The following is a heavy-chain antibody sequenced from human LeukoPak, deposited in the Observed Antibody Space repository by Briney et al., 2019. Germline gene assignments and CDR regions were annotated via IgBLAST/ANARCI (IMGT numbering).Heavy chain of an antibody. D-gene: IGHD3-10*01. CDR2: INAGNGNT. Sequence: ASVKVSCKASGYTFTSYAMHWVRQAPGQRLEWMGWINAGNGNTKYSQKFQGRVTITRDTSASTAYMGLSSLRSEDTAVYYCARDPELTYYYGSGSYRSTQDDYWGQGTLVTVSS. J-gene: IGHJ4*02. CDR1: GYTFTSYA. V-gene: IGHV1-3*01. CDR3: ARDPELTYYYGSGSYRSTQDDY.